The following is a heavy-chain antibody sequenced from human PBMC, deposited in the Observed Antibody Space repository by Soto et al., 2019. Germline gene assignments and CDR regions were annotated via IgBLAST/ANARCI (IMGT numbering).Heavy chain of an antibody. J-gene: IGHJ4*02. Sequence: ASVKVSCKASGYTFSHHGFSWVRQVPGQGLEWLGWISAYNGDTAYAQKFQDRFTMTTDTSSSTAYMELRSLRSDDTAVYYCARIMSRTVTISGFDYWGQG. CDR3: ARIMSRTVTISGFDY. D-gene: IGHD4-17*01. CDR2: ISAYNGDT. CDR1: GYTFSHHG. V-gene: IGHV1-18*01.